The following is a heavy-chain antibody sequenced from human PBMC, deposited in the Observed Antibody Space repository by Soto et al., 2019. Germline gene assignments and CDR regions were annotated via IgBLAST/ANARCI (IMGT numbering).Heavy chain of an antibody. CDR2: IYHSGST. Sequence: QVQLQESGPGLVKPSGTLSLTCAVSGGSISSSNWWSWVRQPPGKGLEWIGEIYHSGSTNYHPSLKSRVTISVDKPKYQLSLKPSSVTAADTAVYYCARVIAAAVNWFDPWGQGTLVTVSS. J-gene: IGHJ5*02. CDR3: ARVIAAAVNWFDP. V-gene: IGHV4-4*02. D-gene: IGHD6-13*01. CDR1: GGSISSSNW.